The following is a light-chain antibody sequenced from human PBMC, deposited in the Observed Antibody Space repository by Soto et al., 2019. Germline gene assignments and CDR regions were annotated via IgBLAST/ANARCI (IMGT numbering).Light chain of an antibody. CDR3: QQYNSYPRT. CDR1: QSISSW. CDR2: DAS. J-gene: IGKJ1*01. Sequence: IQMTQSPSTLSASVGDRVTITCRASQSISSWLAWYQQKPGKAPKLLIYDASSLESGVPSRFSGSGSGTEFTLTISSLQTDDFATYYCQQYNSYPRTFGQGTKVDIK. V-gene: IGKV1-5*01.